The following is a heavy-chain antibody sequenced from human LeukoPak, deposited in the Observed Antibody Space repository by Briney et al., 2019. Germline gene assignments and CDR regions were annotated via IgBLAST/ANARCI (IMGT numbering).Heavy chain of an antibody. CDR3: ATRKLGNDY. Sequence: SETLSLTCTASGVSISSSSYYWGWIRQPPGKGLEWIGSIYYSESTYYNSSLKSRVTISVDTSKNQFSLKLSSVTAADTAVYYCATRKLGNDYWGQGTLVTVSS. CDR2: IYYSEST. D-gene: IGHD7-27*01. J-gene: IGHJ4*02. V-gene: IGHV4-39*07. CDR1: GVSISSSSYY.